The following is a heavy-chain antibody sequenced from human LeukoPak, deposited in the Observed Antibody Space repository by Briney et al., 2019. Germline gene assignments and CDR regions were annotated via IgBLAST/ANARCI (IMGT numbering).Heavy chain of an antibody. CDR3: VRGRSYGFDFDS. D-gene: IGHD5-18*01. CDR1: GVSINTCCYY. J-gene: IGHJ4*01. CDR2: KYYSGST. Sequence: PSETLSLTCAVSGVSINTCCYYWSWIRQPPGKGLEWIGYKYYSGSTRYNSSLRSRLTISLDTSNNQFSLRLSSVTAADTAVYYCVRGRSYGFDFDSWGPGTLVIVS. V-gene: IGHV4-61*01.